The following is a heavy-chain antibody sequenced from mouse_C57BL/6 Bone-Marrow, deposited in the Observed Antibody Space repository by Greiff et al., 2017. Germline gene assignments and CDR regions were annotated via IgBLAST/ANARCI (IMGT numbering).Heavy chain of an antibody. CDR2: IDPNSGGT. D-gene: IGHD2-13*01. CDR1: GYTFTSYW. J-gene: IGHJ4*01. Sequence: QVQLQQPGAELVKPGASVKLSCKASGYTFTSYWMHWVKQRPGRGLEWIGRIDPNSGGTKYNEKFKSKATLTVDKPSSTAYMQLSSLTSEDSAVYYCTRSRVLYGDGRDYYAMDYWGQGTSVTVSS. V-gene: IGHV1-72*01. CDR3: TRSRVLYGDGRDYYAMDY.